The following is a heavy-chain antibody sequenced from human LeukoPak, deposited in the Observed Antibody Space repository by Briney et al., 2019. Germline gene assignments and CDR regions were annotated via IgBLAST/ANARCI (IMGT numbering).Heavy chain of an antibody. J-gene: IGHJ5*02. CDR1: GYSISSGYS. CDR2: FSHSGSP. CDR3: ARVKGYCSGGSCYSPNWFDP. Sequence: SETLSLTCTVSGYSISSGYSWGWIRQPPGKGLEWIGTFSHSGSPNYNPSLKSRVTISVDTSKNQFSLKLSSVTAADTAVYYCARVKGYCSGGSCYSPNWFDPWGQGTLVTVSS. V-gene: IGHV4-38-2*02. D-gene: IGHD2-15*01.